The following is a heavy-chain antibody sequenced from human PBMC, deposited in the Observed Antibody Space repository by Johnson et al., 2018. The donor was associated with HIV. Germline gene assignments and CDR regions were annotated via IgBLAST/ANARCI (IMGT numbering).Heavy chain of an antibody. D-gene: IGHD3-22*01. CDR2: ISGSGGSR. CDR1: GFTFSSYA. CDR3: APDPRITMIVVVKPAFDI. V-gene: IGHV3-23*04. Sequence: VQLVESGGGLVQPGGSLRLSCAASGFTFSSYAMSWVSQAPGKGLEWVSAISGSGGSRYYADSVKGRFTISRDNSKNTLYLQMNSLRAEDTAVYYCAPDPRITMIVVVKPAFDIWGQGTMVTVSS. J-gene: IGHJ3*02.